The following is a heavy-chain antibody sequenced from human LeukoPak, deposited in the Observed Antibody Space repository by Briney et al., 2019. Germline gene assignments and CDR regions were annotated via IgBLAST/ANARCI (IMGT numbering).Heavy chain of an antibody. CDR2: IYSGGST. Sequence: GGSLRLSCAASGFTVSSNYMSWVRQAPGKGLEWVSVIYSGGSTYYADSVKGRFTISRDNSKNTLYLQMNSLRAEDTAVYYCAKRYSSWRGGPPCYFDYWGQGTLVTVSS. CDR1: GFTVSSNY. J-gene: IGHJ4*02. V-gene: IGHV3-66*01. CDR3: AKRYSSWRGGPPCYFDY. D-gene: IGHD6-13*01.